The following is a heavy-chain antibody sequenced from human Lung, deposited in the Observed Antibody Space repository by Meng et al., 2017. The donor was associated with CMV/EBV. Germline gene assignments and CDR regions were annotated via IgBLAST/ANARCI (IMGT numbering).Heavy chain of an antibody. CDR3: AREPGVEAAGTFFH. V-gene: IGHV1-18*01. D-gene: IGHD6-13*01. CDR1: GYTFTNYG. Sequence: QLVQLGAEVKKPGASVKVSCKASGYTFTNYGISWVRQAPGQGLEWMGWISAYNGNTKYAQKVQGRVTMTTDTSTNTAYMELRSLRSDDTAIYYCAREPGVEAAGTFFHWGQGTLVTVSS. CDR2: ISAYNGNT. J-gene: IGHJ4*02.